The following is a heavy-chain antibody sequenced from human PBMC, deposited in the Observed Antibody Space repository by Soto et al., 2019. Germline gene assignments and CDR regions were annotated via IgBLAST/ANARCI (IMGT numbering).Heavy chain of an antibody. CDR2: INHSGTT. CDR1: GGSFSGYY. Sequence: QVQLQQWGAGLLKPSETLSLTCAVYGGSFSGYYWSWIRQPPGKGLEWIGEINHSGTTNYNPSLKSRVTISEDTSKNQFSLKLSSVTAADTAVYYCSWGQLDPMGYYYGMDVCGQGTTVTVSS. D-gene: IGHD6-13*01. CDR3: SWGQLDPMGYYYGMDV. J-gene: IGHJ6*02. V-gene: IGHV4-34*01.